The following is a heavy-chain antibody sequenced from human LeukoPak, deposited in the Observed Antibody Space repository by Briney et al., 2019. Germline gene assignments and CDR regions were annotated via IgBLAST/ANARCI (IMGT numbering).Heavy chain of an antibody. CDR3: ARGAITMVREVITRILAFDI. J-gene: IGHJ3*02. Sequence: SETLSLACAVYGGSFSGYYWSWIRQPPGKGLEWIGEINHSGSTNYNPSLKSRVTISVDTSKNQFSLKLSSVTAADTVVYYCARGAITMVREVITRILAFDIWGQGTMVTVSS. CDR1: GGSFSGYY. CDR2: INHSGST. V-gene: IGHV4-34*01. D-gene: IGHD3-10*01.